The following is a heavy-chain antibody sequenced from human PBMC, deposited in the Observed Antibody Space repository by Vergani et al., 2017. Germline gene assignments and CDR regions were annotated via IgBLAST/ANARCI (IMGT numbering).Heavy chain of an antibody. D-gene: IGHD6-19*01. J-gene: IGHJ4*02. CDR3: AKDRPKWGIAVPIN. V-gene: IGHV1-69*01. CDR2: IIPIFGTA. CDR1: GGTFSSYA. Sequence: QVQLVQSGAEVKKPGSSVKVSCKASGGTFSSYAISWVRQAPGQGLEWMEGIIPIFGTANYAQKFQGRVTITADESTSTAYMELSSLRSEDTAVYYCAKDRPKWGIAVPINWGQGTLVTVSS.